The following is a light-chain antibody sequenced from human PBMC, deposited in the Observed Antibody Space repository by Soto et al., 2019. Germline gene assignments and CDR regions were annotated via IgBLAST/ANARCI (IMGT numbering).Light chain of an antibody. CDR3: CSYTTSNTRQIV. J-gene: IGLJ1*01. CDR1: SSDVGGYNY. CDR2: DVS. V-gene: IGLV2-14*03. Sequence: QSVLTRPVSVSGSPGQSITISCTGTSSDVGGYNYVSWYRQHPGKAPKFMIYDVSSRPSGVSNRFSGSKSGNTASLTISGLQAEEEADYYCCSYTTSNTRQIVFGTGTKVTVL.